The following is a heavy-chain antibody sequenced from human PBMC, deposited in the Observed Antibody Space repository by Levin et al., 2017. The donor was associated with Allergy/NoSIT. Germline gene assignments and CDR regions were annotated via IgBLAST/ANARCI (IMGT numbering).Heavy chain of an antibody. CDR3: ARDRAVAGTVYFDY. J-gene: IGHJ4*02. V-gene: IGHV3-7*01. CDR1: GFTFSSYW. Sequence: PGESLKISCAASGFTFSSYWMSWVRQAPGKGLEWVANIKQDGSEKYYVDSVKGRFTISRDNAKNSLYLQMNSLRAEDTAVYYCARDRAVAGTVYFDYWGQGTLVTVSS. D-gene: IGHD6-19*01. CDR2: IKQDGSEK.